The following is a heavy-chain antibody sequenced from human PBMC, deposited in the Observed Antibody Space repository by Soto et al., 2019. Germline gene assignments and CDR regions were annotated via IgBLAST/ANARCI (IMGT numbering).Heavy chain of an antibody. Sequence: GGSVRLSCATSGFTFSSYAMSWVRQPPGKGLEWVSTISGNGYKTYYVESVKGRFTITRGNSKNTLYLQMNSLNAEDTAIYYCAKDPYYCGDGYCRDDGFDIWGQGT. CDR1: GFTFSSYA. J-gene: IGHJ3*02. CDR3: AKDPYYCGDGYCRDDGFDI. CDR2: ISGNGYKT. V-gene: IGHV3-23*01. D-gene: IGHD2-21*01.